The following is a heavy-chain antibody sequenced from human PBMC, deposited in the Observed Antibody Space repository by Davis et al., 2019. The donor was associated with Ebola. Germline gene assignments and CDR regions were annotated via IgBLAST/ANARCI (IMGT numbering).Heavy chain of an antibody. CDR3: AREAPYCSGGSCYHWFDP. V-gene: IGHV4-59*01. CDR1: GGSISSYY. J-gene: IGHJ5*02. CDR2: IYYSGST. Sequence: PSETLSLTCTVSGGSISSYYWSWIRQPPGKGLEWIGYIYYSGSTNYNPSLKSRVTISVDTSKNQFSLKLSSVTAADTAVYYCAREAPYCSGGSCYHWFDPWGQGTLVTVSS. D-gene: IGHD2-15*01.